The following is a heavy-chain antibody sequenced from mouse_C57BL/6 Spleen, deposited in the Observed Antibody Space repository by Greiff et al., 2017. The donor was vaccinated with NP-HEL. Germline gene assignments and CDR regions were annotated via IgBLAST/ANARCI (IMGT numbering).Heavy chain of an antibody. V-gene: IGHV1-26*01. CDR2: INPNNGGT. CDR3: ARSPMDD. CDR1: GYTFTDYY. J-gene: IGHJ4*01. Sequence: EVQLQQSGPELVKPGASVKISCKASGYTFTDYYMNWVKQSHGKSLEWIGDINPNNGGTSYNQKFKGKATLTVDKSSSTAYMELRSLTSEDSAVYYCARSPMDDWGKGASVTVSS.